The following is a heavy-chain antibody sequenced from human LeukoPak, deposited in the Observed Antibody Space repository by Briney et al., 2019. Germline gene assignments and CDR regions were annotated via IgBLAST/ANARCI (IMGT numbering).Heavy chain of an antibody. V-gene: IGHV4-61*02. D-gene: IGHD1-14*01. J-gene: IGHJ4*02. CDR3: ARARYGITNGIDY. CDR1: GGSISSGSYY. Sequence: SETLSLTCTVSGGSISSGSYYWSWIRQPAGKGLEWIGRIYTSGSTNYNPSLRSRVTISEDTSKNQFSLELNSVTVADTAVYYCARARYGITNGIDYWGQGTLVTVSS. CDR2: IYTSGST.